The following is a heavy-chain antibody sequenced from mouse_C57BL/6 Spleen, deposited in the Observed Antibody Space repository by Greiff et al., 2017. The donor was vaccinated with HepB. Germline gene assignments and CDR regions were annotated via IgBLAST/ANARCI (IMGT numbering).Heavy chain of an antibody. D-gene: IGHD1-1*01. Sequence: QVQLQQSGPELVKPGASVKISCKASGYAFSSSWMNWVKQRPGKGLEWIGRIYPGDGDTNYNGKFKGKATLTADKSSSTAYMQLSSLTSEDSAVYFCARSCITTWYFDVWGTGTTVTVSS. J-gene: IGHJ1*03. CDR3: ARSCITTWYFDV. CDR2: IYPGDGDT. CDR1: GYAFSSSW. V-gene: IGHV1-82*01.